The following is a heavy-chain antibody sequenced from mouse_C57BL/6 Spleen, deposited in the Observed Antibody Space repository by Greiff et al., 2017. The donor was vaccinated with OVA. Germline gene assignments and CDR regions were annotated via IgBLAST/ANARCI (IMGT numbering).Heavy chain of an antibody. CDR1: GYAFSSSW. D-gene: IGHD1-1*01. CDR2: IDPNSGGT. J-gene: IGHJ4*01. V-gene: IGHV1-72*01. CDR3: ARGGGHYYGSKDYAMDY. Sequence: VQLQQSGPELVKPGASVKISCKASGYAFSSSWMHWVKQRPGRGLEWIGRIDPNSGGTKYNEKFKSKATLTVDKPSSTAYMQLSSLTSEDSAVYYCARGGGHYYGSKDYAMDYWGQGTSVTVSS.